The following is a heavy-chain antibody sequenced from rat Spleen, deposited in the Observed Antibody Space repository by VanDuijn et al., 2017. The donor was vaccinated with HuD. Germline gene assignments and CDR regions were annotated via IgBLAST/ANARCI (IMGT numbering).Heavy chain of an antibody. CDR2: VSHDGVNT. CDR3: AVAGYGY. V-gene: IGHV5-58*01. D-gene: IGHD1-7*01. CDR1: GFTFSRYW. J-gene: IGHJ2*01. Sequence: EVQLVETGGGLVQPGKSLKLSCVASGFTFSRYWMYWVRQAPGKGLEWVSSVSHDGVNTYYPDSVKGRFTISRDNTENIVYLQMNSLKSEDTATYYCAVAGYGYWGQGVMVTVSS.